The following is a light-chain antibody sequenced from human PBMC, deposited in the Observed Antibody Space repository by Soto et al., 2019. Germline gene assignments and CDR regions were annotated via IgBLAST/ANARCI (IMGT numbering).Light chain of an antibody. Sequence: DIQMTQSPSSLSASVGDRVTITCQASQDISNYLNWYQQKPGKAPKLLIYDASNLETGVPSRFSGSGSGTDFTFTISSLQAEDIATYYCQQYDNLRRTFGGGTKVEIK. J-gene: IGKJ4*01. CDR3: QQYDNLRRT. CDR1: QDISNY. V-gene: IGKV1-33*01. CDR2: DAS.